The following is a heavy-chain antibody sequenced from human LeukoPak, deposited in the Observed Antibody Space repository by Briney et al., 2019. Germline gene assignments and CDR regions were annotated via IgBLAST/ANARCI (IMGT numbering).Heavy chain of an antibody. J-gene: IGHJ4*02. CDR2: ISSSSSYI. Sequence: GGSLRLSCAASGFTFSSYSMNWVRQAPGKGLEWVSSISSSSSYIYYADSVKGRFTIYRDNAKNSLYLQMTSLRAEDTAVYYCARGFITIFGVVTSGFDYWGQGTLVTVSS. CDR1: GFTFSSYS. V-gene: IGHV3-21*01. CDR3: ARGFITIFGVVTSGFDY. D-gene: IGHD3-3*01.